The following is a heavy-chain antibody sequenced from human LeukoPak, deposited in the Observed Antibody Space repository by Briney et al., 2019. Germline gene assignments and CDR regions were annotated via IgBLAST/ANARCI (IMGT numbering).Heavy chain of an antibody. V-gene: IGHV3-7*04. CDR3: ARAPYGGNFFDY. CDR1: GFTFSTYW. D-gene: IGHD4-23*01. CDR2: IKPDGSEK. Sequence: GGSLRLSCAASGFTFSTYWMSWVRQAPGKGLEWVANIKPDGSEKYYVDSVKGRFTISRDNAKNSLYLQMNSLRAEDTAVYYCARAPYGGNFFDYWGQGTLVNVSS. J-gene: IGHJ4*02.